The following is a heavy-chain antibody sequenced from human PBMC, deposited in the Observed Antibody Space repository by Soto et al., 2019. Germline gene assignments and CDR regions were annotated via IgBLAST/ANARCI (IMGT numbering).Heavy chain of an antibody. D-gene: IGHD3-22*01. CDR2: ISGSGCST. CDR1: GFTFSSYA. V-gene: IGHV3-23*01. CDR3: AKLNYYDSSGYLDY. J-gene: IGHJ4*02. Sequence: LRLSCAASGFTFSSYAMSWVRQAPGKGLEWVSAISGSGCSTYYADSVKGRFTISRDNSKNTLYLQMNSLRAEDTAVYYCAKLNYYDSSGYLDYWRQGTLVTVSS.